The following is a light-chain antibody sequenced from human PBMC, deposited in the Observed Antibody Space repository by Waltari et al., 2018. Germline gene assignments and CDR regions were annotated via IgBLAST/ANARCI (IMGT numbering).Light chain of an antibody. CDR2: DAS. CDR1: QSVSSY. CDR3: QQRSNWPIT. Sequence: ELVLTQSPATLSLSPGERATLSCRASQSVSSYLAWYQQQPGQAPRLLIYDASNRATGIPARFSGSGSGTDFTLTISSLEPEDFAVYYCQQRSNWPITFGQGTRLEIK. J-gene: IGKJ5*01. V-gene: IGKV3-11*01.